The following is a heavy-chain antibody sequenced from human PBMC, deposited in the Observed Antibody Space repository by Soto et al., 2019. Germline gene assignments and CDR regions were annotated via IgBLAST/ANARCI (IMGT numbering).Heavy chain of an antibody. CDR3: AKVAGYYVWGSPNFDY. CDR2: ISYDGSNK. D-gene: IGHD3-16*01. V-gene: IGHV3-30*18. Sequence: QVQLVESGGGVVQPGRSLRLSCAASGFTFSSYGMHWVRQAPGKGLEWVAVISYDGSNKYYADSVKGRFTISRDNSKNPLYLQMNSLRAEDTAGYYCAKVAGYYVWGSPNFDYWGQGTLVTVSS. CDR1: GFTFSSYG. J-gene: IGHJ4*02.